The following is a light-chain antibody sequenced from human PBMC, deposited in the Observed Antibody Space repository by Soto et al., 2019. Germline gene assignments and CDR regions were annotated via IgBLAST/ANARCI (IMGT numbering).Light chain of an antibody. CDR1: QSINNY. CDR3: QYRGIWPPGAT. Sequence: EIVLTQSPVTLSLSPGERATLSCRASQSINNYLAWYQQKPGQPPRLLIYDASNRATAIPVSFSGSGSGTDFTLTISSLEPEDSEVYYCQYRGIWPPGATFGGGTKVEIK. CDR2: DAS. V-gene: IGKV3-11*01. J-gene: IGKJ4*01.